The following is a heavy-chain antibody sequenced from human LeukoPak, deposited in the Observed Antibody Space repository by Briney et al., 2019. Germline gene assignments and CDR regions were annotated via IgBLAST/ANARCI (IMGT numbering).Heavy chain of an antibody. V-gene: IGHV3-7*01. J-gene: IGHJ4*02. CDR3: AGPLYDYGDYDVGLG. CDR2: IKQDGSEK. D-gene: IGHD4-17*01. CDR1: GFTFSSYW. Sequence: PGGSLRLSCAASGFTFSSYWMSWVRQAPGKGLEWVANIKQDGSEKYYVDSVKGRFTISRDNAKNSLYLQMNSLRAEDTAVYYCAGPLYDYGDYDVGLGWGQGTLVTVPS.